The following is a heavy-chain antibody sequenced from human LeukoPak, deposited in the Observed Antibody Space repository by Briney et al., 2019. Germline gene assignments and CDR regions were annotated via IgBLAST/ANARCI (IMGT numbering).Heavy chain of an antibody. V-gene: IGHV3-30*02. D-gene: IGHD3-9*01. Sequence: GGSLRLSCAASGFTFSSYGMHWVRQAPGKGLEWVAFIRYDGSNKYYADSVKGRFTISRDNSKNTLYLQMNSLRAEDTAVYYCAKVGDYDILTGYYLSGALDIWGQGTMVTVSS. CDR3: AKVGDYDILTGYYLSGALDI. CDR2: IRYDGSNK. CDR1: GFTFSSYG. J-gene: IGHJ3*02.